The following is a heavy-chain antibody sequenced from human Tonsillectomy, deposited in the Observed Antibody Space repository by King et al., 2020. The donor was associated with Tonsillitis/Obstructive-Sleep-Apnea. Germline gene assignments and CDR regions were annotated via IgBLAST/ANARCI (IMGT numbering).Heavy chain of an antibody. CDR3: ARDSKDLDYYYYYMDV. CDR1: GYSFTNFG. D-gene: IGHD2-15*01. V-gene: IGHV7-4-1*02. J-gene: IGHJ6*03. Sequence: QLVQSGSELKKPGASVKVSCKASGYSFTNFGMNWVRQAPGKGLEWMGWINTNTGNPTYAQGVTGRFVFSLDTSVSTAYLQISSLKAEDTAVYYCARDSKDLDYYYYYMDVWGKGTMVTVSS. CDR2: INTNTGNP.